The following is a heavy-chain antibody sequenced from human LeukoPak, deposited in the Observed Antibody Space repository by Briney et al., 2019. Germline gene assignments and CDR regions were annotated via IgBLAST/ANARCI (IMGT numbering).Heavy chain of an antibody. D-gene: IGHD4-17*01. V-gene: IGHV3-23*01. CDR2: ISGSGAST. Sequence: GGSLRLSCAASGFTFSSYAMSWVRQAPGKGLEWVSDISGSGASTYYADSVKGRFTISRDNPKNTLYLQMNSLRAEDTAVYYCAKDSAYGDRYYFDSWGQGTLVTVSS. J-gene: IGHJ4*02. CDR3: AKDSAYGDRYYFDS. CDR1: GFTFSSYA.